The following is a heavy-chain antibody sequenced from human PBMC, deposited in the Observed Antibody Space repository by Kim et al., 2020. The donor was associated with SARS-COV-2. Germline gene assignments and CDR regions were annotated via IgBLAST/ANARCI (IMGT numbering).Heavy chain of an antibody. D-gene: IGHD3-16*01. Sequence: RPPCQGQVTISADKSTPTAYLQWSSLKASDTAMYYCARSAGPYDYYFDYWGQGTLVTVSS. CDR3: ARSAGPYDYYFDY. J-gene: IGHJ4*02. V-gene: IGHV5-51*01.